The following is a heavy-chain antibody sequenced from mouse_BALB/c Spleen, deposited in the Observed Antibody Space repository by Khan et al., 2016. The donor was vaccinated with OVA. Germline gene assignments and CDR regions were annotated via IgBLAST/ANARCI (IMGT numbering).Heavy chain of an antibody. D-gene: IGHD2-14*01. CDR2: INPSSGYT. Sequence: QMQLEESGAELARPGASAKMSCKASGYTFTSYTIHWIKQRPGQGLEWIGYINPSSGYTNYNQKFKDKATLTADKSSTTAYMQLSSLTSDDSAVYYCARDGAYYRNDGWFAYWGQGTLVTVSA. CDR1: GYTFTSYT. V-gene: IGHV1-4*01. J-gene: IGHJ3*01. CDR3: ARDGAYYRNDGWFAY.